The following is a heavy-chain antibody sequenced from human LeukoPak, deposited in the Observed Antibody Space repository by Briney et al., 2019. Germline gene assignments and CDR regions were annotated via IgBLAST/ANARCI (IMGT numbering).Heavy chain of an antibody. V-gene: IGHV4-39*01. CDR2: AYSSGST. CDR3: ARTGGLTGTLLFDY. Sequence: SGTLSLTCTVSGGSLSSSDYYWGWIRQPPGKGLQWIGTAYSSGSTYYNPSLKSRVTISVDTSKNQFSLKVYSVTAADTAVYYCARTGGLTGTLLFDYWGQGNLDTLSS. D-gene: IGHD3-9*01. J-gene: IGHJ4*02. CDR1: GGSLSSSDYY.